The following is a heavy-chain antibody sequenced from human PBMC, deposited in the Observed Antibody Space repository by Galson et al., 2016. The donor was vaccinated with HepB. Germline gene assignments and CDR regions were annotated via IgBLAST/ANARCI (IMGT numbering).Heavy chain of an antibody. CDR2: ISGSGGST. J-gene: IGHJ6*02. D-gene: IGHD4-11*01. CDR3: AKDRRSDYIGYYYGMDV. V-gene: IGHV3-23*01. CDR1: RFTFSSYA. Sequence: SLRLSCAASRFTFSSYAMSWVRQVPGKGLEWVSGISGSGGSTYYADSVKGRFTISRDNSKNMLYLQMNSLRAEDTALYYCAKDRRSDYIGYYYGMDVWGQGTTVTVSS.